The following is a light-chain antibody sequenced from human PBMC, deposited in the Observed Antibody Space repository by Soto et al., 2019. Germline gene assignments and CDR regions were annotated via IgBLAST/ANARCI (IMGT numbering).Light chain of an antibody. CDR2: DVT. CDR3: SSYSNTLLCV. CDR1: SSDVGGYNF. J-gene: IGLJ1*01. Sequence: HSALTQPASVSGSPGQSITISCTGTSSDVGGYNFVSWYQQHPGKAPKLLIYDVTNRPSGVSNRFSGSKSGNTASLTISGLQAEDEADYYCSSYSNTLLCVFGAGTKLTVL. V-gene: IGLV2-14*03.